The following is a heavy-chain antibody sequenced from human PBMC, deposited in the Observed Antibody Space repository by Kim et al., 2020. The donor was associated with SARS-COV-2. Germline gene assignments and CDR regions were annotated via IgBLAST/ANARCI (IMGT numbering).Heavy chain of an antibody. J-gene: IGHJ4*02. CDR3: ARAGSAAASGFDY. D-gene: IGHD6-13*01. V-gene: IGHV6-1*01. Sequence: YAVSVKSRITINPDTSKNQFSLQLNSVTPEDTAVYYCARAGSAAASGFDYWGQGTLVTVSS.